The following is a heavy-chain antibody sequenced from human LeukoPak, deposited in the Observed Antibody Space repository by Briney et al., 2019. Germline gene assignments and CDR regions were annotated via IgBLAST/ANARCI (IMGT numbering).Heavy chain of an antibody. V-gene: IGHV4-30-4*08. CDR1: GGSISSGDYY. D-gene: IGHD1-7*01. CDR3: ATQSPITGTTGYWFDP. CDR2: IYYSGST. J-gene: IGHJ5*02. Sequence: SETLSLTCTVSGGSISSGDYYWSSIRQPPGKVLEWIGYIYYSGSTYYNPSLKSRVTISVDTSKNQFSLKLSSVTAADTAVYYCATQSPITGTTGYWFDPWGQGTLVTVSS.